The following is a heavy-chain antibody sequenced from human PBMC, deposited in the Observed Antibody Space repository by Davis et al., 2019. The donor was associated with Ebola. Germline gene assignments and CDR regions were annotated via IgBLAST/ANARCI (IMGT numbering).Heavy chain of an antibody. CDR3: ARDPLGGRSY. J-gene: IGHJ4*02. Sequence: PGGSLRLSCVASGFTFSDFWMHWVRQAPGKGLVWVSRITPDGSGPAYADSVKGRFTISRDNAKNTLYLQMNSLRAEDTAVYYCARDPLGGRSYWGQGTLVTVSS. D-gene: IGHD2-15*01. CDR1: GFTFSDFW. V-gene: IGHV3-74*01. CDR2: ITPDGSGP.